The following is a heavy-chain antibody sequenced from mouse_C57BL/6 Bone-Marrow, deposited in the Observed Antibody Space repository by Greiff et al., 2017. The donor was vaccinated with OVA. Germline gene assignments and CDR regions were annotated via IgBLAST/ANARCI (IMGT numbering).Heavy chain of an antibody. D-gene: IGHD3-3*01. CDR1: GFTFSDYY. CDR2: INYDGSST. J-gene: IGHJ1*03. CDR3: ARGGWDWYFDV. V-gene: IGHV5-16*01. Sequence: EVHLVESEGGLVQPGSSMKLSCTASGFTFSDYYMAWVRQVPEKGLDWVANINYDGSSTYYLASLQSRFIISRDDAKNILYLQMSSLKSEDTATYYCARGGWDWYFDVWGTGATVTVSS.